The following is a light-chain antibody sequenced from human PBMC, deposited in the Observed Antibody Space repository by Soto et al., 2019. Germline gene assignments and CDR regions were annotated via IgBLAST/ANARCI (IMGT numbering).Light chain of an antibody. CDR1: SSDVGGYNY. V-gene: IGLV2-14*03. J-gene: IGLJ1*01. CDR2: DVS. Sequence: QAVVTQPASVSGSPGQSITISCSGTSSDVGGYNYVSWYQQHPGKAPKLMIYDVSNRPSGVSNRFSGSKSGNTASLAISGLQADDEADYYCSSYTSSTSYVFGTGTKLTVL. CDR3: SSYTSSTSYV.